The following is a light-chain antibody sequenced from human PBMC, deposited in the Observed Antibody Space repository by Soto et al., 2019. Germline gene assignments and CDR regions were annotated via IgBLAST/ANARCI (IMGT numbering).Light chain of an antibody. V-gene: IGKV1D-8*01. CDR2: AAS. CDR3: QHYYSFPRT. Sequence: VIWMTQSPSLLSASTGDRVTISCRMSQGISNYLAWYQQKPGKAPDLLIYAASTLQSGVPSRFSGSGSGTDFTLTISFLQSEDFATYYCQHYYSFPRTFGQGTKVEIK. J-gene: IGKJ1*01. CDR1: QGISNY.